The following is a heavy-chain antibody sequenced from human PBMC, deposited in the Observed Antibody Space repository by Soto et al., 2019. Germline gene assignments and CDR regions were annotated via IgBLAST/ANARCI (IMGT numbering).Heavy chain of an antibody. Sequence: QVQLQESGPGLVKPSQTLSLTCTVSGDSVSSGGAYWSWIRQHPGKGLEWIGYIYYSGSASYTRSLKSRLTISLGTSQNLVSPRLSSVTAADTAVYYCARLKSRYYKIISSSFDYWGRGALVTVSS. D-gene: IGHD3-10*01. CDR3: ARLKSRYYKIISSSFDY. CDR2: IYYSGSA. J-gene: IGHJ4*02. V-gene: IGHV4-31*03. CDR1: GDSVSSGGAY.